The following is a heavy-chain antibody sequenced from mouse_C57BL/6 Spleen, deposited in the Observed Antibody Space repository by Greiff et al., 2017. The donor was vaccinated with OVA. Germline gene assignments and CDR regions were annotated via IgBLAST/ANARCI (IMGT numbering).Heavy chain of an antibody. J-gene: IGHJ2*01. CDR1: GYTFTSYW. CDR2: IDPSDSYT. CDR3: ARSSTTVPLGD. V-gene: IGHV1-69*01. Sequence: QVQLQQPGAELVMPGASVKLSCKASGYTFTSYWMHWVKQRPGQGLEWIGEIDPSDSYTNYNQKFKGKSTLTVDKSSSTAYMQLSSLTSEDSAVYYGARSSTTVPLGDWGQGTTLTVAT. D-gene: IGHD1-1*01.